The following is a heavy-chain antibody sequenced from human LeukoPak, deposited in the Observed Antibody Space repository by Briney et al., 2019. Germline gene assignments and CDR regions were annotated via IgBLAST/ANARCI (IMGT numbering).Heavy chain of an antibody. CDR2: IRYDGSNK. CDR3: ARQGQLGDAFDI. Sequence: GGSLRLSCAASGFTFSSYGMHWVRQAPGKGLEWVAFIRYDGSNKYYADSVKGRFTISRDNAKNSLYLQMNSLRAEDTAVYYCARQGQLGDAFDIWGQGTMVTVSS. V-gene: IGHV3-30*02. CDR1: GFTFSSYG. D-gene: IGHD6-13*01. J-gene: IGHJ3*02.